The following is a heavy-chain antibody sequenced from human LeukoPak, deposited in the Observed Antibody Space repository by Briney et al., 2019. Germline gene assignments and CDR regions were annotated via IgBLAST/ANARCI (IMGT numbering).Heavy chain of an antibody. CDR2: INHSGST. Sequence: KPSETLSLTCAVYGGSFSGYYWSWIRQPPGKGLEWIGEINHSGSTNYNPSLKSRVTISVDTSKNQFSLKLSSVTAADTAVYYCARAYYDYVWGSYRHKRNAFDIWGQGTMVTVSS. V-gene: IGHV4-34*01. CDR1: GGSFSGYY. J-gene: IGHJ3*02. CDR3: ARAYYDYVWGSYRHKRNAFDI. D-gene: IGHD3-16*02.